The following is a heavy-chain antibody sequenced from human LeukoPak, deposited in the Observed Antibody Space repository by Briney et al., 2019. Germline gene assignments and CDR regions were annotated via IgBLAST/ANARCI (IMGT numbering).Heavy chain of an antibody. CDR2: IHHSGAT. V-gene: IGHV4-30-2*01. CDR1: GGSISSGGSS. D-gene: IGHD3-9*01. Sequence: SETLSLTCAVSGGSISSGGSSWSWIRQPTGKGLEWIGHIHHSGATYNNPSLKSRVTISVDRSKNQFSLKLSSVTAADTAVYYCARGERYYDILTGYYTNWFDPWGQGTLVTVSS. CDR3: ARGERYYDILTGYYTNWFDP. J-gene: IGHJ5*02.